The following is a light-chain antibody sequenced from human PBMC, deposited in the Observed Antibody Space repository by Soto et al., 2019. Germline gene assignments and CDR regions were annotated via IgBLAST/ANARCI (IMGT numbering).Light chain of an antibody. Sequence: EIVLTQSPATLSLSPGEKATLSCRASQSVSNSLTWYQQKPGQAPRLLVYDASNRATGIPARFSGSGSGTDFTLTSSSLEPEDFAVYCCQQRSNLYTFGQGTKLEIK. CDR3: QQRSNLYT. CDR2: DAS. CDR1: QSVSNS. J-gene: IGKJ2*01. V-gene: IGKV3-11*01.